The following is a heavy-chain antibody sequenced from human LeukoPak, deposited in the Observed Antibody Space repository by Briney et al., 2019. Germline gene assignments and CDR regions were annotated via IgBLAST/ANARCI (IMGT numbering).Heavy chain of an antibody. CDR2: ISYDGSNK. CDR1: GFTFSSYG. V-gene: IGHV3-30*18. Sequence: PGRSLRLPCAASGFTFSSYGMHWVRQAPGKGLEWVAVISYDGSNKYYADSVKGRFTISRDNSKNTLYLQMNSLRAEDTAVYYCAKGGCSGGSCYSHSYGNRNFDYWGQGTLVTVSS. D-gene: IGHD2-15*01. J-gene: IGHJ4*02. CDR3: AKGGCSGGSCYSHSYGNRNFDY.